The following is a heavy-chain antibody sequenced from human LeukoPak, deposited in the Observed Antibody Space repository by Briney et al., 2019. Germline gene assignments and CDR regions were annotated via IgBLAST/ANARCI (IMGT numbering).Heavy chain of an antibody. CDR2: ISGSGVST. Sequence: GGSLRLSCAASGFTFSSYAMSWVRQAPGKGLEWVSAISGSGVSTYYADSVKGRFTISRDNAKNLLFLQMNSLRAEDTAVYYCASWSGSSVLDYWGQGTLVTVSS. CDR3: ASWSGSSVLDY. J-gene: IGHJ4*02. V-gene: IGHV3-23*01. CDR1: GFTFSSYA. D-gene: IGHD3-3*01.